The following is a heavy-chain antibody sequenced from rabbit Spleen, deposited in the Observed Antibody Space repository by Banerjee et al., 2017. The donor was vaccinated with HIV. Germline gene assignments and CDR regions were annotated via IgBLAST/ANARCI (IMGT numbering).Heavy chain of an antibody. V-gene: IGHV1S40*01. Sequence: SVDGAGGELGKPGASLTITCPASGFSFNAGYYRGLVRPAPGKGLEWIACIYAGSSGSTYYASWAKGRFTGSKTSSTTVTLQVTSLTAADTATYFCARGPGFAGYHSMYYFNLWGPGTLVTVS. CDR2: IYAGSSGST. CDR1: GFSFNAGYY. D-gene: IGHD3-1*01. J-gene: IGHJ4*01. CDR3: ARGPGFAGYHSMYYFNL.